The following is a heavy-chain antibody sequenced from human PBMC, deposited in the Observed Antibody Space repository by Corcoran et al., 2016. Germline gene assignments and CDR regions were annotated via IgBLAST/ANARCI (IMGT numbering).Heavy chain of an antibody. J-gene: IGHJ4*02. V-gene: IGHV3-48*04. D-gene: IGHD3-22*01. CDR3: ARESVAYSSGSFDY. CDR2: ISSSSSTI. Sequence: EVQLVESGGGLVQPGGSLRLSCAASGFTFSSYSMNWVRQAPGKGLEWVSYISSSSSTIYYADSVKGRFTISRDNAKNSLYLQMHSLRAEDTAVYYCARESVAYSSGSFDYWGQGTLVTVSS. CDR1: GFTFSSYS.